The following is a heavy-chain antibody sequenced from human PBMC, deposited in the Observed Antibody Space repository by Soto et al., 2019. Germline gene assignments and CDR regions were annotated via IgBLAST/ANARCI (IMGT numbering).Heavy chain of an antibody. Sequence: PSETLSLTCTVSGGSISSGDYYWSWIRQPPGKGLEWIGYIYYSGSTYYNPSLKSRVTISIDTSKNQFSLKLSSVTAADTAVYYCARGSGSYYDSSGHPDYWSQGTLVTVSS. CDR1: GGSISSGDYY. D-gene: IGHD3-22*01. CDR3: ARGSGSYYDSSGHPDY. V-gene: IGHV4-30-4*01. J-gene: IGHJ4*02. CDR2: IYYSGST.